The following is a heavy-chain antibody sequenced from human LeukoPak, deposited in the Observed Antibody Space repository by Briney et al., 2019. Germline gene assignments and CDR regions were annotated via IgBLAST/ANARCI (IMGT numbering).Heavy chain of an antibody. Sequence: SETLSLTCTVSGGSISSYYWGWIRQPPGKGLEWIGSIYYSGSTYYNPSLKSRVTISVDTSKNQFSLKLSSVTAADTAVYYCARRPYGSGSYYDYWGQGTLVTVSS. CDR2: IYYSGST. V-gene: IGHV4-39*07. CDR3: ARRPYGSGSYYDY. CDR1: GGSISSYY. J-gene: IGHJ4*02. D-gene: IGHD3-10*01.